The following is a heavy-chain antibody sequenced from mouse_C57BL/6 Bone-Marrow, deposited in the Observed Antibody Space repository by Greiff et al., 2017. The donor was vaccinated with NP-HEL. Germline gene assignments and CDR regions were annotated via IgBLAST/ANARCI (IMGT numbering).Heavy chain of an antibody. D-gene: IGHD2-5*01. CDR2: IYPGDGDT. Sequence: QVQLQQSGPELVKPGASVKISCKASGYAFSSSWMNWVKQRPGKGLEWIGRIYPGDGDTNYNGKFKGKATLTADKSSSTAYMQLSSLTSEDSAVYVCARSGAYYSIYFDYWGQGTTLTVSS. CDR3: ARSGAYYSIYFDY. J-gene: IGHJ2*01. CDR1: GYAFSSSW. V-gene: IGHV1-82*01.